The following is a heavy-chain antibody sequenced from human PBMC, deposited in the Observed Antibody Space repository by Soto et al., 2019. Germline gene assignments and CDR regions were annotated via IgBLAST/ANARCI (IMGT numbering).Heavy chain of an antibody. J-gene: IGHJ4*02. CDR2: INWDDDK. CDR1: GFSLTTSGVC. Sequence: SGPTLVNPTQTLTLTCTCSGFSLTTSGVCVSWIRQPPGKALEWLAAINWDDDKRYSPSLKSRVTITKDTSKSQVVLTMTNMDPVDTATYYCAHRRNFCNNSSLYDWGQGTLVTVSS. V-gene: IGHV2-5*02. D-gene: IGHD3-22*01. CDR3: AHRRNFCNNSSLYD.